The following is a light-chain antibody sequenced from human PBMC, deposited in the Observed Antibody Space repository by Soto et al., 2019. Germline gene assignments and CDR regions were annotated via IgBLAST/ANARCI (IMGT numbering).Light chain of an antibody. J-gene: IGLJ1*01. CDR3: AAWDDSLNGYV. CDR2: SNS. CDR1: SSNIGSYT. Sequence: QSVLIQPPSASGTPGQRVTVSCSGASSNIGSYTVNWYQQLPGAAPKLLIYSNSQRRSGVPDRFSAAKSGTSASLAISGLQSEDEAEYYCAAWDDSLNGYVFGPGTKVTVL. V-gene: IGLV1-44*01.